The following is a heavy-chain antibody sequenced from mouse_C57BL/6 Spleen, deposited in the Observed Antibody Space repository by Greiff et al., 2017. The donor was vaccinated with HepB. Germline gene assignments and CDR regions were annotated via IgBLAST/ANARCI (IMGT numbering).Heavy chain of an antibody. CDR3: ARVRDDYPYYAMDY. D-gene: IGHD2-4*01. CDR1: GYSITSGYY. J-gene: IGHJ4*01. V-gene: IGHV3-6*01. Sequence: EVKLQESGPGLVKPSQSLSLTCSVTGYSITSGYYWNWIRQFPGNKLEWMGYISYDGSNNYNPSLKNRISITRDTSKNQFFLKLNSVTTEDTATYYCARVRDDYPYYAMDYWGQGTSVTVSS. CDR2: ISYDGSN.